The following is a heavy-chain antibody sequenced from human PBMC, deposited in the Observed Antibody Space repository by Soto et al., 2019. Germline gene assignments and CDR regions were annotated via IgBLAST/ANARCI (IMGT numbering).Heavy chain of an antibody. CDR2: INPSGGST. CDR3: ARADYYDSSGFYYDY. CDR1: GYIFTNHY. D-gene: IGHD3-22*01. J-gene: IGHJ4*02. V-gene: IGHV1-46*01. Sequence: QVQLVQSGAEVKKPGASVKVSCKASGYIFTNHYIHWVRQAPGQGLEWMGIINPSGGSTNYLQKFQGRVTMTRDTSTSTVYMELSSLRSADTAVYFCARADYYDSSGFYYDYWGQGTLVTVSS.